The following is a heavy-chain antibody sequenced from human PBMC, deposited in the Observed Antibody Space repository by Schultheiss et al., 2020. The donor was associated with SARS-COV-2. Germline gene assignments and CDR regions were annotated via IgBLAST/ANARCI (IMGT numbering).Heavy chain of an antibody. D-gene: IGHD5-12*01. CDR2: INPNSGGT. CDR3: AREQWLRFKGTLGY. V-gene: IGHV1-2*02. Sequence: ASVKVSCKASGYTFTSYAMHWVRQAPGQRLEWMGWINPNSGGTNYAQKFQGRVTMTRDTSISTAYMELSRLRSDDTAVYYCAREQWLRFKGTLGYWGQGTLVTVSS. CDR1: GYTFTSYA. J-gene: IGHJ4*02.